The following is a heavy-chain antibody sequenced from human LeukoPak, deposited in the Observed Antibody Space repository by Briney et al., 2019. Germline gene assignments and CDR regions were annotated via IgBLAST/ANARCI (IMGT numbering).Heavy chain of an antibody. CDR1: GGSIGSGTYY. CDR3: ARPGDYDSSGYPHAFDI. J-gene: IGHJ3*02. Sequence: SETLSLTCTVSGGSIGSGTYYWTWLRQPAGKGLEWIGRFYTGGSTNYNPSLRSRVTISVDTSKNQFSLKLSSVTAADTAVYYCARPGDYDSSGYPHAFDIWGQGTMVTVSS. V-gene: IGHV4-61*02. CDR2: FYTGGST. D-gene: IGHD3-22*01.